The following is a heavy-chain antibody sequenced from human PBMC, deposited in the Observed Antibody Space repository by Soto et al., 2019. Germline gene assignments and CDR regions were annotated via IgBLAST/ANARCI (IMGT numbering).Heavy chain of an antibody. CDR2: IYYSGST. CDR1: GGSISSYY. J-gene: IGHJ4*02. CDR3: ARDLTSSGWYYFDY. D-gene: IGHD6-19*01. V-gene: IGHV4-59*01. Sequence: SETLSLTCTVSGGSISSYYWSWIRQPPGKGLEWIGYIYYSGSTNYNPSLKSRVTISVDTSKNQFSLKLSSVTAADTAVYYCARDLTSSGWYYFDYWGQGTLVTVSS.